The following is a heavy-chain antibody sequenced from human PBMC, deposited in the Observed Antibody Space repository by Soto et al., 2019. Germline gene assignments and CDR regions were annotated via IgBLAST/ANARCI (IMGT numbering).Heavy chain of an antibody. V-gene: IGHV1-69*06. CDR1: GGTFSSYA. CDR3: ARGQPRFPTLVTYYYCYGMDV. CDR2: VIPIFGTA. Sequence: QVQLVQSGAEVKKPGSSVKVSCKASGGTFSSYAISWVRQAPGQGLEWMGGVIPIFGTANYAQKFQGRVTITADKSTSTAYMELSSLRSEDTAVYYCARGQPRFPTLVTYYYCYGMDVWGQGTTVTVSS. J-gene: IGHJ6*02. D-gene: IGHD2-21*02.